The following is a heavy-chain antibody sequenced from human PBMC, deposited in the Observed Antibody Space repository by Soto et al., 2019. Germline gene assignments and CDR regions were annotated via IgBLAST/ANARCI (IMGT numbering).Heavy chain of an antibody. CDR2: ISYDGSNK. D-gene: IGHD3-22*01. Sequence: GGSLRLSCAASGFTFSSYGMHWVRQAPGKGLEWVAVISYDGSNKYYADSVKGRFTISRDNSKNTLYLQMNSLRAEDTAVYYCAKDLGDSSGYYLLNYYYGMDVWGQGTTVTVSS. V-gene: IGHV3-30*18. CDR1: GFTFSSYG. J-gene: IGHJ6*02. CDR3: AKDLGDSSGYYLLNYYYGMDV.